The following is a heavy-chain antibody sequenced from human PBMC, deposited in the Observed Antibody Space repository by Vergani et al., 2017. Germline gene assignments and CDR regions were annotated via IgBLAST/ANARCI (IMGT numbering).Heavy chain of an antibody. CDR3: AREGPYSSGWYVNYFDY. J-gene: IGHJ4*02. CDR2: IYTSGST. V-gene: IGHV4-61*02. Sequence: QVQLQESGPGLVKPSQTLSLTCTVSGGSISSGSYYWSWIRQPAGKGLEWIGRIYTSGSTNYNPSLKSRVTISVDPSKNQFSLKLSSVTAADTAVYYCAREGPYSSGWYVNYFDYWGQGTLVTVSS. CDR1: GGSISSGSYY. D-gene: IGHD6-19*01.